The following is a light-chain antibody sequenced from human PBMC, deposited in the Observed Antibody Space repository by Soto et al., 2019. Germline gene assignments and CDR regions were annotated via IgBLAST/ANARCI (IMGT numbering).Light chain of an antibody. J-gene: IGKJ1*01. CDR3: QQYNDWPPKRT. V-gene: IGKV3-15*01. CDR1: QSITTN. CDR2: GAS. Sequence: EVVMTQSPVTLSVSPGERGTISCRASQSITTNLAWYQQKPGQAPRLLIYGASTRATGVPARFSGSGSGTQFTLTISSLQSEDFALYYCQQYNDWPPKRTFGQGTRVDFK.